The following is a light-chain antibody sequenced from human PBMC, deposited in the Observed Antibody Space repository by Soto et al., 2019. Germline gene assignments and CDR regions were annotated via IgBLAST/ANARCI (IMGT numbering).Light chain of an antibody. V-gene: IGKV1-5*01. Sequence: DIQMTQSPSTLSGSVGDRVTITCRASQTISSWLAWYQQKPGKAPKVLIYDVSSLESGVPSRFSGSGSGTEFTLTINSLQPDDFATYYCQQYNTYSGTFGPGTKVDIK. CDR1: QTISSW. CDR2: DVS. CDR3: QQYNTYSGT. J-gene: IGKJ1*01.